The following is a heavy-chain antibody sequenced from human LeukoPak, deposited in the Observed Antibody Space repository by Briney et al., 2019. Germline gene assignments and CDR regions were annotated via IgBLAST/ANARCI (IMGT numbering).Heavy chain of an antibody. Sequence: GGSLRLSCAASGFTFNNYIMNWVRQAPGKGLEWVSSISSSSDYIYYADSVKGRFTISRDNAKNSLYLQMNSLRAEDAAVYYCARDPSEAAHPYYFDYWGQGTLVTVSS. J-gene: IGHJ4*02. CDR2: ISSSSDYI. CDR3: ARDPSEAAHPYYFDY. V-gene: IGHV3-21*01. D-gene: IGHD6-19*01. CDR1: GFTFNNYI.